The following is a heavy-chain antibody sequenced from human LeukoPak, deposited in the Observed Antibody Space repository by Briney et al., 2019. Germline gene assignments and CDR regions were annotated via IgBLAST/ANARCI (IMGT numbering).Heavy chain of an antibody. D-gene: IGHD6-19*01. CDR3: ASYSSGWG. CDR2: ITSDGSST. V-gene: IGHV3-74*01. J-gene: IGHJ4*02. Sequence: GGSVRLFCAASEFTYSRYWMHWARQVQGRGLVWVSRITSDGSSTIYADSVKGRFTISRDNAKNRLYVQMNSVRVEDTAVYYCASYSSGWGWGQGTLVTVSS. CDR1: EFTYSRYW.